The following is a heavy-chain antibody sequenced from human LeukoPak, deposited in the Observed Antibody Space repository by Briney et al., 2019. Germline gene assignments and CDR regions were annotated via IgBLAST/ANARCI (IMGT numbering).Heavy chain of an antibody. D-gene: IGHD3-22*01. J-gene: IGHJ4*02. CDR3: AKDAALYYDSSGYSTDY. CDR2: ISGSGGST. Sequence: PGGSLRLSCAASGFTFSSYAMGWVRQAPGKGLEWVSAISGSGGSTYYADSVKGRFTISRDNSKNTLYLQMNSLRAEDTAVYYCAKDAALYYDSSGYSTDYWGQGTLVTVSS. V-gene: IGHV3-23*01. CDR1: GFTFSSYA.